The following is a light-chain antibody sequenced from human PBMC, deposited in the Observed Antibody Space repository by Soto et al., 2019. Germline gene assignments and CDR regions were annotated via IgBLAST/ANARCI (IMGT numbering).Light chain of an antibody. Sequence: QSVLTQPASVSGSPGQSITISCTGTNSDVGAYNYVSWYQQHPGKAPKLMIYEVNNRPSGVSDRFSGSKSDYTASLTISGLQTEDEADYYCCSYTNSGAWVFGGGTKLTVL. J-gene: IGLJ3*02. V-gene: IGLV2-14*01. CDR1: NSDVGAYNY. CDR2: EVN. CDR3: CSYTNSGAWV.